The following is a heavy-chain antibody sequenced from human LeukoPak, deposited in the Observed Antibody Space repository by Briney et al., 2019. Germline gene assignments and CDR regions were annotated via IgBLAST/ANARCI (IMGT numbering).Heavy chain of an antibody. J-gene: IGHJ6*02. CDR1: GGTFSSYA. V-gene: IGHV1-69*04. D-gene: IGHD6-13*01. Sequence: SVKVSCTASGGTFSSYAISWVRQPPGQGLEWMGRIIPILGIANYAQKFQGRVTITADKSTSTAYMELSSLRSEDTAVYYCARDSRREGYSSSWYSGGMDVWGQGTTVTVSS. CDR3: ARDSRREGYSSSWYSGGMDV. CDR2: IIPILGIA.